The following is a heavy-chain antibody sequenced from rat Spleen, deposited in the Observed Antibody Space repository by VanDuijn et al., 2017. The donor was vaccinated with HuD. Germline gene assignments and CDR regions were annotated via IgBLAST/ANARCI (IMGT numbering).Heavy chain of an antibody. CDR2: ISYDDSRT. V-gene: IGHV5-29*01. Sequence: EVQLVESDGGLVQPGRSLKLSCAASGFTFSDYYMAWVRQAPTKGLEWVATISYDDSRTYYRDSVKGRFTISRDNAKSTLYLQMDSLGSEDTATYYCAREGYWGQGVMVTVSS. CDR1: GFTFSDYY. CDR3: AREGY. J-gene: IGHJ2*01.